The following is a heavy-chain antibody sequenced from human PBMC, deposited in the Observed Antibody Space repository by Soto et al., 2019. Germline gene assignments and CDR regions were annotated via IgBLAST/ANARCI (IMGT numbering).Heavy chain of an antibody. CDR3: ARDRLIAVTGLLHY. D-gene: IGHD6-19*01. Sequence: QVQLVQSGAEVKKPGASVKVSCKTSGYPFTSYGINWVRQAPGQGPEWMGWISAYNGKTSYTQKFQGRVTMTTDTSTSRDYMELRSLRSDDTAVYYCARDRLIAVTGLLHYWGQGTLVTVSS. CDR1: GYPFTSYG. J-gene: IGHJ4*02. V-gene: IGHV1-18*01. CDR2: ISAYNGKT.